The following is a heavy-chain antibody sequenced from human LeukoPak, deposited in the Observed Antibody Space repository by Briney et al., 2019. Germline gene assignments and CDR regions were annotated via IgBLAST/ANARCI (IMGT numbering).Heavy chain of an antibody. J-gene: IGHJ6*03. CDR3: ARGAGYCSSTSCYATYYYYYMDV. CDR1: GGSISSSSYY. D-gene: IGHD2-2*01. Sequence: PSETLSLTCTVSGGSISSSSYYWGWIRQPPGKGLEWIGSIYYSGSTYYNPSLKSRVTISVDTSKNQFSLKLSSVTAADTAVYYCARGAGYCSSTSCYATYYYYYMDVWGKGTTVTVSS. CDR2: IYYSGST. V-gene: IGHV4-39*01.